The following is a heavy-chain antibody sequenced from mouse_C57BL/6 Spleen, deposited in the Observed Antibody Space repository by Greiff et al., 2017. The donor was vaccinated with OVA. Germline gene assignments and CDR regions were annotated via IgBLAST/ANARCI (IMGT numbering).Heavy chain of an antibody. V-gene: IGHV1-66*01. J-gene: IGHJ2*01. CDR1: GYSFTSYY. D-gene: IGHD4-1*01. Sequence: VQLQQSGPELVKPGASVKISCKASGYSFTSYYIHWVKQRPGQGLEWIGWIYPGSGNTKYNEKFKGKATLTADTSSSTAYMQLSSLTSEDSAVYYCARETGTEGVDYWGQGTTLTVSS. CDR2: IYPGSGNT. CDR3: ARETGTEGVDY.